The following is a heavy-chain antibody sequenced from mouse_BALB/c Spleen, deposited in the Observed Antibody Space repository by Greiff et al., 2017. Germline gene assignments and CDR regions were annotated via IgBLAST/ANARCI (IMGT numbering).Heavy chain of an antibody. Sequence: EVKLMESGGDLVKPGGSLKLSCAASGFTFSSYGMSWVRQTPDKRLEWVATISSGGSYTYYPDSVKGRFTISRDNAKNTLYLQMSSLKSEDTAMYYCARHPLTGTGAMDYWGQGTSVTVSS. CDR1: GFTFSSYG. V-gene: IGHV5-6*01. CDR2: ISSGGSYT. J-gene: IGHJ4*01. D-gene: IGHD4-1*01. CDR3: ARHPLTGTGAMDY.